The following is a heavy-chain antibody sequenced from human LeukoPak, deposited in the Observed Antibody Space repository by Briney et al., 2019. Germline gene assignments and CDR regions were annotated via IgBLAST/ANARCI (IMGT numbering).Heavy chain of an antibody. CDR1: GFTFSSRG. V-gene: IGHV3-30*18. CDR2: ISYDGSTQ. D-gene: IGHD5-24*01. CDR3: AKGRMMATIMISFDF. J-gene: IGHJ4*02. Sequence: GGSLRLSCAASGFTFSSRGMHWVRQAPGKGLEWVAVISYDGSTQYYADSVKGRFTISRDNSNNTLSLQMNSLKAEDTAVYYCAKGRMMATIMISFDFWGRGTLVTVSS.